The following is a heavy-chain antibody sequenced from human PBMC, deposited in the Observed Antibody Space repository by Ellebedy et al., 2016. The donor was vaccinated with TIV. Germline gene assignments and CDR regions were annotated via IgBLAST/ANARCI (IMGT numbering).Heavy chain of an antibody. Sequence: GGSLRLSCAASGFTFSPYSMNWVRQAPGKGLEWVSYISGSSLTKFYADSVKGRFTIPRDNAESSLYLQMNSLTVEDTAVYYCARDMAWGNERMNDAFDIWGQGTMVTVSS. D-gene: IGHD7-27*01. CDR2: ISGSSLTK. CDR1: GFTFSPYS. V-gene: IGHV3-48*04. CDR3: ARDMAWGNERMNDAFDI. J-gene: IGHJ3*02.